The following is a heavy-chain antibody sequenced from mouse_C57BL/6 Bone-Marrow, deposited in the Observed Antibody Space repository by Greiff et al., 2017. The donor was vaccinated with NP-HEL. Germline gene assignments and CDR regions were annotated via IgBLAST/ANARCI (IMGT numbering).Heavy chain of an antibody. Sequence: VQLKESGAELVKPGASVKLSCTASGFNIKDYYMHWVKQRTEQGLEWIGRIDPEDGETKYAPKFQGKATITADPSANTAYLQLSSLTSEDTAVYYCARYYYGSSYDAMDYWGQGTSVTVSS. D-gene: IGHD1-1*01. CDR3: ARYYYGSSYDAMDY. CDR2: IDPEDGET. V-gene: IGHV14-2*01. J-gene: IGHJ4*01. CDR1: GFNIKDYY.